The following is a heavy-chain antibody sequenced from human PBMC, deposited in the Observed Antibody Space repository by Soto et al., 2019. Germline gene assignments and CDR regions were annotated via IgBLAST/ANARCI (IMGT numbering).Heavy chain of an antibody. V-gene: IGHV4-31*03. CDR3: ARYTEAYFDY. J-gene: IGHJ4*02. D-gene: IGHD2-2*02. Sequence: QVQLQESGPGLVKPSQTLSLTCTVSGDSISSAGHYWSWIRQHPGKGLEWIGYIYYSGTTYNNPSHRSRIIISVDTSMNQFSLKLSSVTAADTAMYYCARYTEAYFDYWGQGILVTVSS. CDR2: IYYSGTT. CDR1: GDSISSAGHY.